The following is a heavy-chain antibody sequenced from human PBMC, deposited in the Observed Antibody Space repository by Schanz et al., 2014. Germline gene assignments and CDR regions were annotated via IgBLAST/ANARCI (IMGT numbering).Heavy chain of an antibody. CDR1: GFTFSDFG. CDR2: MPFDYSSQ. D-gene: IGHD2-21*01. Sequence: QVQLVESGGAVVQPGGSLRLSCAATGFTFSDFGMHWVRQASGKGLEWVAFMPFDYSSQYYADSVKGRFTISRDNSRNTLYLQMNSLRAEDTAVYYCAKGQLLSYYFDYWGQGTLVTVSS. CDR3: AKGQLLSYYFDY. J-gene: IGHJ4*02. V-gene: IGHV3-30*02.